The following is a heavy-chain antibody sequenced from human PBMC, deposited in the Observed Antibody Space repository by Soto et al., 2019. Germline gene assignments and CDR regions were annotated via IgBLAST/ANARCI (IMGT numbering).Heavy chain of an antibody. D-gene: IGHD2-21*01. J-gene: IGHJ4*02. CDR3: ARGRDSGLYYFDY. CDR2: ISTAGNT. Sequence: GGSLRLSCAASGFTFSNYDMHWVRQATGKGLKWVSTISTAGNTYSPGSVKGRFTISRENAKNSLYLQMNSLRVDDTAVYYCARGRDSGLYYFDYWGRGTLVTVSS. V-gene: IGHV3-13*01. CDR1: GFTFSNYD.